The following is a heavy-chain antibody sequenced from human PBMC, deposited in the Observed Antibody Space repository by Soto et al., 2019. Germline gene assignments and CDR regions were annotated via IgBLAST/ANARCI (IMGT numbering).Heavy chain of an antibody. V-gene: IGHV4-59*01. CDR2: IHYSGTT. CDR3: AAGEASSRNLAPYYLDF. Sequence: PSETLSLTCTVSGGSMRNYFCTWSRQPPGKGLEWIGYIHYSGTTSFFPSYNPSLRSRVTISEDTSKNQFSLKLLSVTTADTAVYFCAAGEASSRNLAPYYLDFWGQGTLVTVS. D-gene: IGHD6-13*01. J-gene: IGHJ4*02. CDR1: GGSMRNYF.